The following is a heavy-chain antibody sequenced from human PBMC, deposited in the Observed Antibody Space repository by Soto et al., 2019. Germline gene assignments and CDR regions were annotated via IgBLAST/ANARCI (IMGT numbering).Heavy chain of an antibody. V-gene: IGHV1-46*01. Sequence: GPSVKVSCKASGYTFTSYYMHWVRQAPGQGLEWMGIINPSGGSTSYAQKFQGRVTMTRDTSTSTVYMELSSLRSEDTAVYYCARDGGIAAADYPDYYYGMDVWGQGTTVTVSS. CDR1: GYTFTSYY. D-gene: IGHD6-13*01. J-gene: IGHJ6*02. CDR3: ARDGGIAAADYPDYYYGMDV. CDR2: INPSGGST.